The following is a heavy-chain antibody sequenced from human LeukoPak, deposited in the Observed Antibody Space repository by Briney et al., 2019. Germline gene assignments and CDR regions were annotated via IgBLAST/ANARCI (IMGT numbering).Heavy chain of an antibody. Sequence: ASVKVSCKASGGTFSSYAISWVRQAPGQGLEWMGGIIPIFGTANYAQKFQGRVTITADESTSTAYVELSSLRSEDTAVYYCARGAGDFWSGYSFDYWGQGTLVTVSS. J-gene: IGHJ4*02. CDR3: ARGAGDFWSGYSFDY. D-gene: IGHD3-3*01. CDR2: IIPIFGTA. CDR1: GGTFSSYA. V-gene: IGHV1-69*13.